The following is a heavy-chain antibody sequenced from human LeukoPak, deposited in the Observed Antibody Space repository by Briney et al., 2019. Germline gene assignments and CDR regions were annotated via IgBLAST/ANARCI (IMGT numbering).Heavy chain of an antibody. D-gene: IGHD6-13*01. CDR3: AKDRSGSSSWSNYYYYMDV. J-gene: IGHJ6*03. CDR1: GFTFSSYA. CDR2: ISYDGSNK. Sequence: GGSLRLSCAASGFTFSSYAMHWVRQAPGKGLEWVAVISYDGSNKYYADSVKGRFTISRDNSKNTLYLQMNSLRAEDTAVYYCAKDRSGSSSWSNYYYYMDVWGKGTTVTISS. V-gene: IGHV3-30*14.